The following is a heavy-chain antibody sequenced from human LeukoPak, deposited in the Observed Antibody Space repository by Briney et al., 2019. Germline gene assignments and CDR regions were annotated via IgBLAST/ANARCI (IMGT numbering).Heavy chain of an antibody. J-gene: IGHJ4*02. CDR1: GGTFSSYA. CDR3: ARDRGYYDSSGCIDY. D-gene: IGHD3-22*01. CDR2: INPSGGST. Sequence: ASVKVSCKASGGTFSSYAISWVRQAPGQGLEWMGIINPSGGSTSYAQKFQGRVTMTRDTSTSTVYMELSSLRSEDTAVYYCARDRGYYDSSGCIDYWGQGTLVTVSS. V-gene: IGHV1-46*01.